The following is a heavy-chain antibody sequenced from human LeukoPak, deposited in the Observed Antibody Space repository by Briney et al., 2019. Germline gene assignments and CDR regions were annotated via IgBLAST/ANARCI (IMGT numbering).Heavy chain of an antibody. V-gene: IGHV3-23*01. CDR1: GFTFSSYA. Sequence: PGGSLRLSCAASGFTFSSYAMTWVRQAPGEGLEWVSSISGSGGNSYYADSVKGRFTISRDNSKNTLYLQMSSLRAEDTAVYYCAKMKGITMFRGTFDYWGQGTLVTVSS. D-gene: IGHD3-10*01. CDR2: ISGSGGNS. J-gene: IGHJ4*02. CDR3: AKMKGITMFRGTFDY.